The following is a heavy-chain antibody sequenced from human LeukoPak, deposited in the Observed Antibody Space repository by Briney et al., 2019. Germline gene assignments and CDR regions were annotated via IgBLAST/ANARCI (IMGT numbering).Heavy chain of an antibody. V-gene: IGHV3-7*01. Sequence: GGSLRLSCAASGFTFTRYWMSWVRQAPGRGLEWVANIKQDGSETHYVDSVKGRFTISRDNARNLVYLQMNSLRDDDTAVYYCARDGDYIMPPFDYWGQGILVTVSS. D-gene: IGHD4-17*01. CDR2: IKQDGSET. J-gene: IGHJ4*02. CDR1: GFTFTRYW. CDR3: ARDGDYIMPPFDY.